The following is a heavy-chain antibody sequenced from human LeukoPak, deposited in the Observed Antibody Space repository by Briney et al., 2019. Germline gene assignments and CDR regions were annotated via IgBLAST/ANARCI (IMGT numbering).Heavy chain of an antibody. CDR2: INHSGST. V-gene: IGHV4-34*01. Sequence: SETLSLTCAVHGGSFSGYYWSWIRQPPGKGLEWIGEINHSGSTNYNPSLKSRVTISVDTSKNQFSLKLSSVTAADTAVYYCARSLGYSYISARPKPFDYWGQGTLVTVSS. CDR1: GGSFSGYY. J-gene: IGHJ4*02. D-gene: IGHD5-18*01. CDR3: ARSLGYSYISARPKPFDY.